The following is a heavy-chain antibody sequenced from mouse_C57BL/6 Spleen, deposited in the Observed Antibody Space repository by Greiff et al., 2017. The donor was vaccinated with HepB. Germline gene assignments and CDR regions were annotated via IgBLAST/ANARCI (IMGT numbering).Heavy chain of an antibody. V-gene: IGHV1-31*01. Sequence: EVQGVESGPELVKPGASVKISCKASGYSFTGYYMHWVKQSHGNILDWIGYIYPYNGVSSYNQKFKGKATLTVDKSSSTAYMELRSLTSEDSAVYYCARRGSNYVDAMDYWGQGTSVTVSS. CDR3: ARRGSNYVDAMDY. CDR2: IYPYNGVS. J-gene: IGHJ4*01. CDR1: GYSFTGYY. D-gene: IGHD2-5*01.